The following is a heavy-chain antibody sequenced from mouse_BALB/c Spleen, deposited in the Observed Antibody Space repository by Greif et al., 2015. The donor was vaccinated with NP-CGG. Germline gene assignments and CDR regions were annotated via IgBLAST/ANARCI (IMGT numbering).Heavy chain of an antibody. CDR1: GFTFSDFY. CDR3: ARDDGYYWYFDV. D-gene: IGHD2-2*01. J-gene: IGHJ1*01. Sequence: EVKLVESGGGLVQPGGSLRLSCATSGFTFSDFYMEWVRQPPGKRLGWIAASRNKTNDYTTEYSASVKGRFIVSRDTSQSILYLQMNALRAEDTAIYYCARDDGYYWYFDVWGAGTTVTVTS. CDR2: SRNKTNDYTT. V-gene: IGHV7-1*02.